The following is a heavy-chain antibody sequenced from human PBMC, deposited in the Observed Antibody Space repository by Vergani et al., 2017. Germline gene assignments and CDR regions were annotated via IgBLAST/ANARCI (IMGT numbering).Heavy chain of an antibody. D-gene: IGHD2-15*01. V-gene: IGHV3-21*01. CDR3: ARDTTDCSGGSCYAYYYYGMDV. J-gene: IGHJ6*02. CDR1: GFTFSSYS. CDR2: ISSSSSYI. Sequence: EVQLVESGGGLVKPGGSLRLSCAASGFTFSSYSMNWVRQAPGKGLEWASSISSSSSYIYYADSVKGRFTISRDNAKNSLYLQMNSLRAEDTAVYYCARDTTDCSGGSCYAYYYYGMDVWGQGTTVTVSS.